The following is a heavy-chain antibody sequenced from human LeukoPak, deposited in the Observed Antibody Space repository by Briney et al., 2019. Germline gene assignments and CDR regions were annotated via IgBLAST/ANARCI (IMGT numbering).Heavy chain of an antibody. J-gene: IGHJ5*02. Sequence: SVKVSCKASGGTFSSYAISWVRQAPGQGLEWMGGIIPIFGTANYAQKFQGRVTITTDESTSTAYMELSSLRSEDTAVYYCATSYDFWSGYSPNWFDPWGQRTLVTVSS. D-gene: IGHD3-3*01. V-gene: IGHV1-69*05. CDR3: ATSYDFWSGYSPNWFDP. CDR1: GGTFSSYA. CDR2: IIPIFGTA.